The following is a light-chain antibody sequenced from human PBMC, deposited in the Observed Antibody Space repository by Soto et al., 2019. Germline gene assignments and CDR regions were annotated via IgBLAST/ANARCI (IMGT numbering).Light chain of an antibody. V-gene: IGKV3-20*01. CDR2: GAS. J-gene: IGKJ3*01. CDR3: QQYGNSRFT. CDR1: QTITNNY. Sequence: EIVLTQSPGTLSLSPGERATLFCRASQTITNNYLAWYQRKPGQAPRLLVYGASSRATGIPDRFSGSGSGTDFTLTISRLEPEDFAVYYCQQYGNSRFTFGPGTKVDIK.